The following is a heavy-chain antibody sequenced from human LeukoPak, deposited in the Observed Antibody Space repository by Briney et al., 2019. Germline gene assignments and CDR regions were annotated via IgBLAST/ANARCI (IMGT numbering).Heavy chain of an antibody. J-gene: IGHJ4*02. V-gene: IGHV3-30*04. Sequence: PGRSLRLSCAASEFTFSSYAMHWVRQAPGKGLERVAVISYDGGNKYYADSVKGRFTISRDNSKNTLYLQMNSLRPEDTAVYYCARDHRPVTMVRGVMDYWGQGTLVTVSS. CDR3: ARDHRPVTMVRGVMDY. D-gene: IGHD3-10*01. CDR1: EFTFSSYA. CDR2: ISYDGGNK.